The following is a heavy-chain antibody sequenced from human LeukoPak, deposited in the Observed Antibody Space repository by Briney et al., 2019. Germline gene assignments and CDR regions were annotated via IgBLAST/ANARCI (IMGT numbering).Heavy chain of an antibody. CDR2: INPSGGST. V-gene: IGHV1-46*01. CDR1: GYTFTSYY. CDR3: ARGVGSSGWYGYYYYYYYMDV. D-gene: IGHD6-19*01. J-gene: IGHJ6*03. Sequence: ASVKVSCKASGYTFTSYYMHWVRQAPGQGLEWMGIINPSGGSTSYAQKFQGRVTMTRNTSISTAYMELSSLRSEDTAVYYCARGVGSSGWYGYYYYYYYMDVWGKGTMVTISS.